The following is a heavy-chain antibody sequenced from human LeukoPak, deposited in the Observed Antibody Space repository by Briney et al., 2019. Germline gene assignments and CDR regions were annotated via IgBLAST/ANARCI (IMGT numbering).Heavy chain of an antibody. CDR1: GDPMSRYY. Sequence: SETLSLTCTVSGDPMSRYYWSWIRQPPGKGLEWIGYIYYSGSTNYNPSLKSRVTMSVDTSKNKFSLNLSSVTAADTAVYYCARGGKYYDYVWGSYVFDYWGQGTLVTVSS. CDR3: ARGGKYYDYVWGSYVFDY. V-gene: IGHV4-59*01. J-gene: IGHJ4*02. CDR2: IYYSGST. D-gene: IGHD3-16*01.